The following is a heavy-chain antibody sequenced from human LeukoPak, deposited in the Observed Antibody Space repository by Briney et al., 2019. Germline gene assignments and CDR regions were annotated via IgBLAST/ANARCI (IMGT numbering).Heavy chain of an antibody. CDR3: VRDVNTYYYDSSGYYPYDY. CDR2: INPNSGGT. D-gene: IGHD3-22*01. CDR1: GYTFTGYY. V-gene: IGHV1-2*02. J-gene: IGHJ4*02. Sequence: ASVKVSCKASGYTFTGYYMHWVRQAPGQGLEWMGWINPNSGGTNYAQKFQGRVTMTRDTSISTAYMELSRLRSDDTAVYYCVRDVNTYYYDSSGYYPYDYWGQGTLVTVSS.